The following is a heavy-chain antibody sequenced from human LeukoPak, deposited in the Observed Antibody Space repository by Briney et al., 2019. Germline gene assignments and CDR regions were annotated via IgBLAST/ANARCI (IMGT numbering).Heavy chain of an antibody. CDR1: EFTSANYA. J-gene: IGHJ4*02. CDR3: AKENSGKYPDY. D-gene: IGHD1-26*01. CDR2: ITGSGGYT. Sequence: GGSLRLSCTASEFTSANYAVSWVRQAPGKGLEWVSAITGSGGYTYYADSVKGRFTISRDDSKNTLYLQMNSLRAEDTAVYYCAKENSGKYPDYWGQGTLVTVSS. V-gene: IGHV3-23*01.